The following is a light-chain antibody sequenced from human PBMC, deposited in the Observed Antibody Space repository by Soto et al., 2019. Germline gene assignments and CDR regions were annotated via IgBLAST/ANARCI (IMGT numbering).Light chain of an antibody. CDR1: SSNIGAGHD. V-gene: IGLV1-40*01. J-gene: IGLJ3*02. CDR2: GNT. CDR3: QSYYSSLSGSRV. Sequence: QSVLTQPPSVSGAPGQRVTISCTGSSSNIGAGHDVHWYQQLPGTAPKLLIYGNTNRPSGVPDRFSGSKSGTSASLAITGRQAEDEADYHCQSYYSSLSGSRVFGGGTKLTVL.